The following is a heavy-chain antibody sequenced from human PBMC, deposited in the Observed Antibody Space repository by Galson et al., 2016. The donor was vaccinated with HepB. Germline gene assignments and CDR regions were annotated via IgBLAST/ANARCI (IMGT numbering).Heavy chain of an antibody. CDR3: ARGGVTVIRGIMGDN. Sequence: SLRLSCAGSGFTLSNYAMHWVRQAPGKGLEWMAVISYDGSIPYYTDSVKGRFTISRDNSTNTLYLHMNSLRAEDTAVYYCARGGVTVIRGIMGDNWGQGTLVTVSS. CDR2: ISYDGSIP. J-gene: IGHJ4*02. CDR1: GFTLSNYA. V-gene: IGHV3-30*04. D-gene: IGHD3-10*01.